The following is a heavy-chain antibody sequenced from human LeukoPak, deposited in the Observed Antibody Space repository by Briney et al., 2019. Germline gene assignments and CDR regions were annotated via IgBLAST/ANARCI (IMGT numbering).Heavy chain of an antibody. V-gene: IGHV1-46*01. Sequence: ASVKVSFKASGYTFTSYYMHWVRQAPGQGLEWMGIINPSGGSTYYAQKFQGRVTMTRDTSTSTVYMELSSLRSEDTAVYYCARDLYSYGRLFDYWGQGTLVTVSS. CDR1: GYTFTSYY. CDR3: ARDLYSYGRLFDY. CDR2: INPSGGST. J-gene: IGHJ4*02. D-gene: IGHD5-18*01.